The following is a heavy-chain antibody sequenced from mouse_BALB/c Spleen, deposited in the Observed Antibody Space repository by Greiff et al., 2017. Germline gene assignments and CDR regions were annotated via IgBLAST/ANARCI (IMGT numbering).Heavy chain of an antibody. D-gene: IGHD2-10*02. CDR2: IYPGGGYT. Sequence: VKLMESGAELVRPGTSVKMSCKAAGYTFTNYWIGWVKQRPGHGLEWIGDIYPGGGYTNYNEKFKGKATLTADTSSSTAYMQLSSLTSEDSAIYYCARKAQYGNYVAWFAYWGQGTLVTVSA. CDR1: GYTFTNYW. J-gene: IGHJ3*01. CDR3: ARKAQYGNYVAWFAY. V-gene: IGHV1-63*02.